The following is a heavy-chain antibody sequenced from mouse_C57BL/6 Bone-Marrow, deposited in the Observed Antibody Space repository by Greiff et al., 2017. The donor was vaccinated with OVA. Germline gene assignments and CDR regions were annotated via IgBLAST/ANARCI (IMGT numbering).Heavy chain of an antibody. CDR2: LNPYNCGT. Sequence: EVQLKESGPVLVKPGASVKMSCKASGYTFTDYYMNWVKQSHGKSLEWIGVLNPYNCGTSYNQKFKGKATLTVDKSSRTAYMELNSLTSEDSAVYYCARRITTVVARDYFDYWGQGTTLTVSS. CDR1: GYTFTDYY. J-gene: IGHJ2*01. CDR3: ARRITTVVARDYFDY. V-gene: IGHV1-19*01. D-gene: IGHD1-1*01.